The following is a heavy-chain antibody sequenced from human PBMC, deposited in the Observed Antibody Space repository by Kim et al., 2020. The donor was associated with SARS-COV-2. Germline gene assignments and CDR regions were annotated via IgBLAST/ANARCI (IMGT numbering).Heavy chain of an antibody. V-gene: IGHV3-43*02. Sequence: GGSLRLSCAASGFTFDDYAMHWVRQAPGKGLEWVSLISGDGGSTYYADSVKGRFTISRDNSKNSLYLQMNSLRTEDTALYYCAKDRETYYYDSSGPEGFDYWGQGTLVTVSS. CDR2: ISGDGGST. CDR1: GFTFDDYA. CDR3: AKDRETYYYDSSGPEGFDY. J-gene: IGHJ4*02. D-gene: IGHD3-22*01.